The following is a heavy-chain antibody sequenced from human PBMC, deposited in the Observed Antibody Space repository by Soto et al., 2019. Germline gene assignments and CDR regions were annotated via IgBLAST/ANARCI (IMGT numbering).Heavy chain of an antibody. CDR3: TGITWFRGMDV. V-gene: IGHV6-1*01. D-gene: IGHD3-10*01. CDR2: TYYKSKWNN. Sequence: SHPLCPTCSISGDTVSSNTATWNWIRQSPSRGLEWLGRTYYKSKWNNDYALSVKSRITINPDTSKNQFSLHLYSVTPEDTAVYYCTGITWFRGMDVWGQGTTVTVSS. J-gene: IGHJ6*02. CDR1: GDTVSSNTAT.